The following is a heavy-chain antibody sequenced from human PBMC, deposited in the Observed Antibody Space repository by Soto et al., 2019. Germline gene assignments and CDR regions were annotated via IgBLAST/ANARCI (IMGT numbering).Heavy chain of an antibody. Sequence: SETLSLTCAVSGGSISNTSYFWGWIRQPPGKGLEWVGNMFSTGSSTYNPSLKGRITISVDTSKNHFSLRLYSMTASDTAVYYCARDAMITFGGYYYYGMDVWGQGTTVTVSS. CDR1: GGSISNTSYF. V-gene: IGHV4-39*02. D-gene: IGHD3-16*01. CDR3: ARDAMITFGGYYYYGMDV. J-gene: IGHJ6*02. CDR2: MFSTGSS.